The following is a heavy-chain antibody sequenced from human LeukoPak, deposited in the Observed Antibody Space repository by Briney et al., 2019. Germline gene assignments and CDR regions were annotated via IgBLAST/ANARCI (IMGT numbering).Heavy chain of an antibody. Sequence: ASVKVSCKASGYTFTSYAMHWVRQAPGQRLEWMGWINAGNGNTKYSQKFQGRVTMTRDTSTSTVYMELSSLRSEDTAVYYCAREYYDSSGYYDYYYGMDVWGQGTTVTVSS. CDR2: INAGNGNT. CDR1: GYTFTSYA. CDR3: AREYYDSSGYYDYYYGMDV. V-gene: IGHV1-3*01. D-gene: IGHD3-22*01. J-gene: IGHJ6*02.